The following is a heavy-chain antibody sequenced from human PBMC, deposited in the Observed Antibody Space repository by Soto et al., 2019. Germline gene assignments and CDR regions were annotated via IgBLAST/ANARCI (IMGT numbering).Heavy chain of an antibody. CDR1: GYTFTIYG. J-gene: IGHJ3*02. V-gene: IGHV1-18*01. CDR2: ISAYNGNT. CDR3: ARGYDVLTGSLGAFDI. D-gene: IGHD3-9*01. Sequence: GASVKVSCKASGYTFTIYGISWVRQAPGQGLEWMGWISAYNGNTNYAQKLQGRVTMTTDTSTSTAYMELRSLRSDDTAVYYCARGYDVLTGSLGAFDIWGQGTMVTVSS.